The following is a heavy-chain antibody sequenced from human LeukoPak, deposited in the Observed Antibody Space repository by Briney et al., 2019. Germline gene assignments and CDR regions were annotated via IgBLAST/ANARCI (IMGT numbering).Heavy chain of an antibody. Sequence: HTGGSLRLSCAASGFTFSSYAMNWVRQAPGKGLEWVSAIGGSGGSTYYADSVKGRFTISRDNSKNTLYLQMNSLRAEDTALYYCAKSDDSSGYYYGIVYWGQGTLVTVSS. CDR2: IGGSGGST. V-gene: IGHV3-23*01. J-gene: IGHJ4*02. CDR3: AKSDDSSGYYYGIVY. CDR1: GFTFSSYA. D-gene: IGHD3-22*01.